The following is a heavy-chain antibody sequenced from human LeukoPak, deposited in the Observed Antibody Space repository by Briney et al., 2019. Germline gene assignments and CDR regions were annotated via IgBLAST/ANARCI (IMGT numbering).Heavy chain of an antibody. Sequence: SETLSLTCTVSGGSISSGGYYWSWIRQHPGKGLEWIGYIYYSGSTYYNPSLKSRVTISVDTSKNQFSLKLSSVTAADTAVYYCARGCGWRRLEEIDYWGQGTLVTVSS. CDR3: ARGCGWRRLEEIDY. CDR1: GGSISSGGYY. V-gene: IGHV4-31*03. CDR2: IYYSGST. D-gene: IGHD1-1*01. J-gene: IGHJ4*02.